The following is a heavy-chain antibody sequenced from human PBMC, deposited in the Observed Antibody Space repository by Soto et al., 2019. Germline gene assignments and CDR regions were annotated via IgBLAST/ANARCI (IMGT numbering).Heavy chain of an antibody. J-gene: IGHJ4*02. CDR1: GYTFTNYA. V-gene: IGHV1-3*01. Sequence: QVQLVQSGAEVKKPGASVKVSCKASGYTFTNYAMHWVRQAPGQRLEWMGWINAGNGNTKYSQKFQDRVTITRDTSASTAYMDLSSLRSEDTAVYYCARGLGQFDYWAQGTLVTVSS. D-gene: IGHD4-17*01. CDR3: ARGLGQFDY. CDR2: INAGNGNT.